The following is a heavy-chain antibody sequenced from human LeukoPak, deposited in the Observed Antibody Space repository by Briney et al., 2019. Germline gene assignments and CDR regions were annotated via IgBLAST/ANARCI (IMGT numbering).Heavy chain of an antibody. CDR1: GFTFSSYG. J-gene: IGHJ6*02. CDR2: ISVADGST. V-gene: IGHV3-21*04. Sequence: PGGSLRLSCAASGFTFSSYGMHWVRQAPGKGLEWVSTISVADGSTYYADSVKGRFTISRDNAKNSLYLQMNSLRAEDTAVYYCARVYDSSGYYPNYYYYGMDVWGQGTTVTVSS. CDR3: ARVYDSSGYYPNYYYYGMDV. D-gene: IGHD3-22*01.